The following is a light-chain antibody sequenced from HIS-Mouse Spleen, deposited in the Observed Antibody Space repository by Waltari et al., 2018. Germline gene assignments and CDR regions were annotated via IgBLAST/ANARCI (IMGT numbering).Light chain of an antibody. V-gene: IGKV2-29*03. Sequence: DIVMTQTPLSLSVTPGQPSSISCKSSQRLLHCDGKTYLFWYLQKPGPSPQLLIYEVSSRFSGVTARFSGSGSGTDFTTNISRVVAADVGVYYCMQGIHLPWTFGQGTKVEIK. CDR1: QRLLHCDGKTY. CDR3: MQGIHLPWT. J-gene: IGKJ1*01. CDR2: EVS.